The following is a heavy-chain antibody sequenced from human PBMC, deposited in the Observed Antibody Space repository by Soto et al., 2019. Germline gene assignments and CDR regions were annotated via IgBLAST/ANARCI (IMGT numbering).Heavy chain of an antibody. Sequence: PGGSLRLSCAASGFTFSSYAMHWVRQAPGKGLEWVAVISYDGSNKYYADSVKGRFTISRDNSNKTLYLKMNSLRAEDTAVYYCAAMHYNFWSGSVDYWGQGIEVAVSS. D-gene: IGHD3-3*01. V-gene: IGHV3-30-3*01. CDR3: AAMHYNFWSGSVDY. J-gene: IGHJ4*02. CDR2: ISYDGSNK. CDR1: GFTFSSYA.